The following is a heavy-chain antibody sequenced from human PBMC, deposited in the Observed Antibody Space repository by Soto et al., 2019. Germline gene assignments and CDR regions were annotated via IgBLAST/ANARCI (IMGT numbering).Heavy chain of an antibody. Sequence: ASVKVSCKASGGTFGSYAISWVRQAPGQGLEWMGGIIPIFGTANYAQKFQGRVTITADESTSTAYMELSSLRSEDTAVYYCACCPPYYDSSGYYFYFDYWGQGTLVTVSS. D-gene: IGHD3-22*01. V-gene: IGHV1-69*13. CDR2: IIPIFGTA. CDR1: GGTFGSYA. J-gene: IGHJ4*02. CDR3: ACCPPYYDSSGYYFYFDY.